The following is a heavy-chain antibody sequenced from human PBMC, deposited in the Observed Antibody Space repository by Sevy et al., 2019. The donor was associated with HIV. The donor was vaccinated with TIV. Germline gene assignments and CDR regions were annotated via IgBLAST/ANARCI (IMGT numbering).Heavy chain of an antibody. D-gene: IGHD6-13*01. V-gene: IGHV4-38-2*01. CDR3: ARQQIFTGADWFDP. Sequence: SETLSLTCAVSGYSISSGYYWGWIRQPPGKGLEWFGSIYHSGSTYYNPSLKSRVTISVDTSKNQFSLKLGSVPAADTAVYYCARQQIFTGADWFDPWGQGTLVTVSS. J-gene: IGHJ5*02. CDR2: IYHSGST. CDR1: GYSISSGYY.